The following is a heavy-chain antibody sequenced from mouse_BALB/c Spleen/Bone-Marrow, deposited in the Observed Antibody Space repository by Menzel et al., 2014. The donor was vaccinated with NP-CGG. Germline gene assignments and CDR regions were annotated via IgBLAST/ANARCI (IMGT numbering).Heavy chain of an antibody. V-gene: IGHV14-3*02. CDR3: ARTPRATFYFDY. Sequence: EVQLVESGAKLVKPGASVKLSCTASGFNIKDTYMHWVKQRPEQGLEWIGRIDPANGNTKYDPKFQGKATITADTSSNTAYLQLFSLTSEDTAVYYCARTPRATFYFDYWGQGTTLTVSS. D-gene: IGHD3-1*01. J-gene: IGHJ2*01. CDR1: GFNIKDTY. CDR2: IDPANGNT.